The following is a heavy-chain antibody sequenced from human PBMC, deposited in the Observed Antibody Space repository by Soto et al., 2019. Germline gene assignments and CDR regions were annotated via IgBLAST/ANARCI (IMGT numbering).Heavy chain of an antibody. J-gene: IGHJ4*02. CDR3: ASYRGALYFDH. V-gene: IGHV4-59*01. D-gene: IGHD4-4*01. CDR2: VFYGGT. CDR1: GRSMSSNY. Sequence: KASETLSLTCSVSGRSMSSNYWSWIRQSPDKGLEWLGYVFYGGTDYNPSLEGRVSMSVETSKSQFSLKLTSVTAADTAVYYCASYRGALYFDHWGQGLLVTVSS.